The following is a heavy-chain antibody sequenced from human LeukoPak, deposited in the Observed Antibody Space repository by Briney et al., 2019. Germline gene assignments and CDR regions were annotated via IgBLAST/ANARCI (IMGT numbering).Heavy chain of an antibody. V-gene: IGHV3-74*01. Sequence: TGGSPRLSCAASGFTLSRYWMHWVRQAPGKGLVWVSRINSDGSSTNYADSVRGRFTISRDNAKNTLYLQMNSLRAEDTAVYYCARGSNYDSSGPDYWGQGTLVTVSS. CDR3: ARGSNYDSSGPDY. J-gene: IGHJ4*02. CDR1: GFTLSRYW. CDR2: INSDGSST. D-gene: IGHD3-22*01.